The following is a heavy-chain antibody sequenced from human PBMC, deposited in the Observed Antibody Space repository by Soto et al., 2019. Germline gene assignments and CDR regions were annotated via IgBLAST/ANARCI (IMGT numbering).Heavy chain of an antibody. V-gene: IGHV3-21*01. J-gene: IGHJ5*02. CDR1: GFTFSSYS. D-gene: IGHD2-2*01. CDR3: SRDGPLLSPFRFDP. CDR2: ISSSSSYI. Sequence: PGGSLRLSCAASGFTFSSYSMNWVRQAPGKGLEWVSSISSSSSYIYYADSVKGRFTISRDNAKNSLYLQMNSLRAEDTAVYYCSRDGPLLSPFRFDPWGQGTLVTVSS.